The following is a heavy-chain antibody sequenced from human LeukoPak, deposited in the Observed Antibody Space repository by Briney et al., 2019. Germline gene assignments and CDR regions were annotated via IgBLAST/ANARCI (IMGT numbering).Heavy chain of an antibody. CDR2: IYYSGST. Sequence: PSETLSLTCTVPGGSISSYYWSWIRQPPGKGLEWIGYIYYSGSTNYNPSLKSRVTISVDTSKNQFSLKLSSVTAADTAVYYCARMGTGTTFYYYYMDVWGKGTTVTVSS. CDR3: ARMGTGTTFYYYYMDV. CDR1: GGSISSYY. J-gene: IGHJ6*03. D-gene: IGHD1-7*01. V-gene: IGHV4-59*01.